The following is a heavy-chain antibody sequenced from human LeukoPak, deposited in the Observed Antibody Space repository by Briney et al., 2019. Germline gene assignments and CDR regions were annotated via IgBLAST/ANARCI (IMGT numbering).Heavy chain of an antibody. J-gene: IGHJ3*02. D-gene: IGHD4-23*01. CDR1: GGSISSYY. CDR2: IYTSGST. Sequence: PSETLSLTCTVSGGSISSYYWSWIRQPAGKGLEWIGRIYTSGSTNYNPSLKSRVTISVDTSKNQFSLKLSSVTAADTAVYYCARQGGGVVTAAFDIWGQGTMVTVSS. CDR3: ARQGGGVVTAAFDI. V-gene: IGHV4-4*07.